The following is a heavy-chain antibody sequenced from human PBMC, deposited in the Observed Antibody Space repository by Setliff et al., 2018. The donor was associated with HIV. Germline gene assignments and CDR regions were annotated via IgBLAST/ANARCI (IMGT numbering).Heavy chain of an antibody. CDR1: GGSISGFH. CDR2: IYTGGST. CDR3: ARSDNFYSGSAGSNNVGLDCFDI. D-gene: IGHD3-10*01. Sequence: SETLSLTCTVSGGSISGFHWSWIRQSPGKGLEWIGYIYTGGSTNYNPSLKSRVTISVDTSKSQFSLKLSSVTAADTALYYCARSDNFYSGSAGSNNVGLDCFDIWGQGTMVTVSS. V-gene: IGHV4-4*08. J-gene: IGHJ3*02.